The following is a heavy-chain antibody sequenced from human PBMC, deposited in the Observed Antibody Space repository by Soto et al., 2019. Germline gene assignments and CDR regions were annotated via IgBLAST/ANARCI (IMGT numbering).Heavy chain of an antibody. V-gene: IGHV1-69*02. J-gene: IGHJ4*02. CDR2: IIPILGIA. D-gene: IGHD3-3*01. CDR3: ASNSWDTIFGEAVHLPY. CDR1: GGTFSSYT. Sequence: SVKVSCKASGGTFSSYTISWVRQAPGQGLEWMGRIIPILGIANYAQKFQGRVTITADKSTSTAYMELSSLRSEDTAVYYCASNSWDTIFGEAVHLPYWSQGTLVTVSS.